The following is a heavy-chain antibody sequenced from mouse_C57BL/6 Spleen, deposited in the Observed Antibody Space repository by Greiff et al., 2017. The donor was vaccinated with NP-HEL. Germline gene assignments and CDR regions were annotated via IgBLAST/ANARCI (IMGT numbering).Heavy chain of an antibody. CDR2: IYPRSGNT. Sequence: VQLKESGAELARPGASVKLSCKASGYTFTSYGISWVKQRTGQGLEWIGEIYPRSGNTYYNEKFKGKATLTADKSSSTAYMELRSLTSEDSAVYFWAKNYCNPAWFAYWGQGTLVTVSA. CDR1: GYTFTSYG. D-gene: IGHD2-1*01. J-gene: IGHJ3*01. CDR3: AKNYCNPAWFAY. V-gene: IGHV1-81*01.